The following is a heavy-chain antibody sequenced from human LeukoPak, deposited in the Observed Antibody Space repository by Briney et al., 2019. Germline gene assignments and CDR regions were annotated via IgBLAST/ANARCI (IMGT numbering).Heavy chain of an antibody. Sequence: PRGSLRLSCAASGFTFSSYAMSWVRQAPWKGREWVSAISGSGGSTYYARSVKGRFTISLDNSKNTLYLQMDSLRAEDTAVYYCAKASAMIVVVSKHFDYWGPGTLVTVSS. CDR1: GFTFSSYA. D-gene: IGHD3-22*01. CDR3: AKASAMIVVVSKHFDY. J-gene: IGHJ4*02. CDR2: ISGSGGST. V-gene: IGHV3-23*01.